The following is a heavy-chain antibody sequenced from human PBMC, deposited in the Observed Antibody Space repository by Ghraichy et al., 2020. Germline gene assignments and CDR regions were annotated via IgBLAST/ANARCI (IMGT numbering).Heavy chain of an antibody. D-gene: IGHD3/OR15-3a*01. CDR2: ISYDGSNK. V-gene: IGHV3-30-3*01. CDR3: ARVDRRYYYYYYMDV. CDR1: GFTFSSYA. Sequence: GGSLRLSCAASGFTFSSYAMHWVRQAPGKGLEWVAVISYDGSNKYYADSVKGRFTISRDNSKNTLYLQMNSLRAEDTAVYYCARVDRRYYYYYYMDVWGKGTTVTVSS. J-gene: IGHJ6*03.